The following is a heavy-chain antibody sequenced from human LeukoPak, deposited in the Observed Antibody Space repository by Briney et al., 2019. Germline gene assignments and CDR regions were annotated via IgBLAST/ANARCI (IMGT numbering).Heavy chain of an antibody. J-gene: IGHJ5*02. Sequence: ASVKVSCKASGYIFTSYAMHWVRQAPEQRLEWMGWINAGNGNTKYSEKFQGRVTITRDTSASTAYMELSGLRFEDTGVYYCARASSSSSNWFDPWGQGILVTVSS. CDR3: ARASSSSSNWFDP. V-gene: IGHV1-3*01. CDR2: INAGNGNT. D-gene: IGHD6-6*01. CDR1: GYIFTSYA.